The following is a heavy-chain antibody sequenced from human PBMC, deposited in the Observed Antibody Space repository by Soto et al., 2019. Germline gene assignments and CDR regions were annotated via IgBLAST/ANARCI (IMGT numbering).Heavy chain of an antibody. CDR1: GFAVSSSV. D-gene: IGHD5-12*01. CDR2: FWTDGTTK. J-gene: IGHJ4*02. V-gene: IGHV3-33*08. CDR3: AKVKRPPPPYRAYEPFDS. Sequence: QVQLVESGGGVVQPGGSLRLSCDTSGFAVSSSVMHWVRQAPGKGLEWVAVFWTDGTTKYYADSVKGRFTISRDYSKNTLYLEMNSLRPEDTALYYCAKVKRPPPPYRAYEPFDSWGQGTLVSVST.